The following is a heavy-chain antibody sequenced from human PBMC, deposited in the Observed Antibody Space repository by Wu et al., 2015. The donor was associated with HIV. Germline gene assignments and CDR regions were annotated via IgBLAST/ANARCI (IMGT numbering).Heavy chain of an antibody. CDR2: INHSGST. V-gene: IGHV4-34*01. CDR3: AKVTIFGVVRRPGWFDP. D-gene: IGHD3-3*01. J-gene: IGHJ5*02. Sequence: QVQLQQWGAGLLKPSETLSLTCAVYGGSFSGYYWSWIRQPPGKGLEWIGEINHSGSTNYNPSLKSRVTISVDTSKNQFSLKLSSVTAADTAVYYCAKVTIFGVVRRPGWFDPWGQGNPGHRLL. CDR1: GGSFSGYY.